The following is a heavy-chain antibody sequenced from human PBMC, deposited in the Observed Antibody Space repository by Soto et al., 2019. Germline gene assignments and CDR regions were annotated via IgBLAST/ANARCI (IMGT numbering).Heavy chain of an antibody. V-gene: IGHV4-31*03. CDR2: IYYSGST. CDR1: GGSISSGDYY. Sequence: QVQLQESGPGLVKPSQTLSLTCTVSGGSISSGDYYWSWIRQHPGKGLEWIGSIYYSGSTFDNPSLKSRLTTSVDTSKNPFSLKLSSVTAADTAVYYCARAQGYCSASTCSYYFDYWGLGTLVTVSS. D-gene: IGHD2-2*01. J-gene: IGHJ4*02. CDR3: ARAQGYCSASTCSYYFDY.